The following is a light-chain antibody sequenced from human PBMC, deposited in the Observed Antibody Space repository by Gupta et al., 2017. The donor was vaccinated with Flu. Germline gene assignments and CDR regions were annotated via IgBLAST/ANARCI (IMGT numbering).Light chain of an antibody. V-gene: IGLV1-44*01. CDR2: NEK. CDR1: HSNIGRNS. CDR3: ATWDDRLNGQV. J-gene: IGLJ3*02. Sequence: QSLLPLPPSSSGTPVQRVTISCSGSHSNIGRNSLSWSQQLPGAAPKHILQNEKRRPSGVPVRFSGAKGGTSASLTISGLQSEEGGDCYCATWDDRLNGQVFGGGTRVTVL.